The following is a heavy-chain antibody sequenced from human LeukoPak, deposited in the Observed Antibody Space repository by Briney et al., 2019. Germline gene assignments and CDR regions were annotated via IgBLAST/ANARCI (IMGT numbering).Heavy chain of an antibody. Sequence: ASVKVSCKASGYTFTSYGISWVRQAPGQGLEWMGWISAYNGNTNYAQNLQGRVTMTTDTSTSTAYMELRSLRSDDTAVYYCATVVGGQQLVQYYYYMDVWGKGTTVTVSS. V-gene: IGHV1-18*01. CDR1: GYTFTSYG. D-gene: IGHD6-13*01. J-gene: IGHJ6*03. CDR2: ISAYNGNT. CDR3: ATVVGGQQLVQYYYYMDV.